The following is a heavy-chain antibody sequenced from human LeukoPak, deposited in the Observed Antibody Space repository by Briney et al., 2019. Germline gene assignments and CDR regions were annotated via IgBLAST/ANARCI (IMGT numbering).Heavy chain of an antibody. CDR1: GFTFSSYW. Sequence: GGSLRLSCAASGFTFSSYWMSWIRQAPGKGLEWVANIKQDGSEKYYVDSVKGRFTISRDNAKNSLYLQMNSLRAEDTAVYYCARDPDYYDSSGPFDYWGQGTQVTVSS. D-gene: IGHD3-22*01. V-gene: IGHV3-7*01. J-gene: IGHJ4*02. CDR2: IKQDGSEK. CDR3: ARDPDYYDSSGPFDY.